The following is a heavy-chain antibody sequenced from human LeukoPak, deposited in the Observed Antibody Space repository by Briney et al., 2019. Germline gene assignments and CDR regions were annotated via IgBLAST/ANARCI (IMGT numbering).Heavy chain of an antibody. D-gene: IGHD5-24*01. CDR3: ARGDGFHYFDY. J-gene: IGHJ4*02. CDR1: GFTLSSYS. CDR2: ISGSGSAIY. Sequence: GGSLRLSCAASGFTLSSYSMNWVRQAPGKGLEWVSFISGSGSAIYYYADSVKGRFTISRDNAQNSLYLHMSSLRDEDTAVYYCARGDGFHYFDYWGQGALVTVSS. V-gene: IGHV3-48*02.